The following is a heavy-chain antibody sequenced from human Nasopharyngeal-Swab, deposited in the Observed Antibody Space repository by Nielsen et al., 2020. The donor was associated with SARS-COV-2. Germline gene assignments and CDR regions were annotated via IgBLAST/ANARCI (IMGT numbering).Heavy chain of an antibody. J-gene: IGHJ4*02. CDR3: AGELQYSSSWNHFDY. CDR2: ISSSSSYI. CDR1: GFTFSSYS. V-gene: IGHV3-21*01. Sequence: GESLKISCAASGFTFSSYSMNWVRQAPGKGLEWVSSISSSSSYIYYADSVKGRFTISRDNAKNSLYLQMNSLRAEDTAVYYCAGELQYSSSWNHFDYWGQGTLVTVSS. D-gene: IGHD6-13*01.